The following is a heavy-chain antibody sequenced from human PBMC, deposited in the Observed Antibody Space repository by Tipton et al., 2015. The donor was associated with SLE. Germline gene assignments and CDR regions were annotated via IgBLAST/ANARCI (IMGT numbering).Heavy chain of an antibody. V-gene: IGHV3-11*04. Sequence: LRLSCTASGFTFSDYYMTWIRQAPGKGLEWVSYISTRSSTIFYADSVKGRFTISRDNAKNSLYLQMNSLRAEDTAVYYCARDQKTMTGPGHFFDSWGQGTLVTVSS. CDR3: ARDQKTMTGPGHFFDS. J-gene: IGHJ4*02. D-gene: IGHD3-9*01. CDR1: GFTFSDYY. CDR2: ISTRSSTI.